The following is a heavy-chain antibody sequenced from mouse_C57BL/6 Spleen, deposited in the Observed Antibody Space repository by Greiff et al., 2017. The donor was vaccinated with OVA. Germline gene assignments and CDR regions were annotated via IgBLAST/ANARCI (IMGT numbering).Heavy chain of an antibody. CDR2: IWGVGST. D-gene: IGHD1-1*01. CDR1: GFSLTSYG. CDR3: ASGYYSSSPFAY. V-gene: IGHV2-6*01. J-gene: IGHJ3*01. Sequence: QVHVKQSGPGLVAPSQSLSITCTVSGFSLTSYGVDWVRQSPGKGLEWLGVIWGVGSTNYNSALKSRLSISKDNSKSQVFLNMNSLQTEDTAMYYCASGYYSSSPFAYWGQGTLVTVSA.